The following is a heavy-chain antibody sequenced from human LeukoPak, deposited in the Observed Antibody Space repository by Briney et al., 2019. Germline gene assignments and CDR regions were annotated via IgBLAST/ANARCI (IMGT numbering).Heavy chain of an antibody. D-gene: IGHD1-26*01. V-gene: IGHV3-21*01. CDR1: GFTFSSYS. Sequence: GGSLRLSCAASGFTFSSYSMNWVRQAPGKGLEWVSSISSSSSYIYYADSVKGRFTISRDNAKNSLYLQMNSLRAEDTAVYYCARDRRERGPDAFDIWGQGTMVTVSS. CDR2: ISSSSSYI. J-gene: IGHJ3*02. CDR3: ARDRRERGPDAFDI.